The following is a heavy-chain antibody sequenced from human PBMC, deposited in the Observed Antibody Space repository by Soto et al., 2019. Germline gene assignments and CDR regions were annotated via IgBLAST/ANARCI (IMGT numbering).Heavy chain of an antibody. V-gene: IGHV1-18*01. CDR2: ISGFNDDT. CDR3: ARSGSYYPARNRFGP. J-gene: IGHJ5*02. Sequence: QAQLVQSGVEMKNVGASVKVSCKASGYTFTSYGISWVRQAPGQGLEWMGWISGFNDDTNHAQKFQGRVTVTKHTSTSTAYMELRSLKSDDTAVYYCARSGSYYPARNRFGPWGQGTLVTVSS. CDR1: GYTFTSYG. D-gene: IGHD3-10*01.